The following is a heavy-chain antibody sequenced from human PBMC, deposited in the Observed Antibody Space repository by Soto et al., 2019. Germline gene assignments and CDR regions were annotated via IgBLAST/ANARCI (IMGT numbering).Heavy chain of an antibody. Sequence: GESLKISCKASGYSFSFYWIGWVRQKPGKGLDWMAIMYPDDSDIRYSPSFEAHVTISADKSTSTAFLQWSSLKASDTAMYYCATAYVYDFENSNYYRDAFDIWGQGTLVTVSS. J-gene: IGHJ3*02. CDR1: GYSFSFYW. D-gene: IGHD3-22*01. V-gene: IGHV5-51*01. CDR3: ATAYVYDFENSNYYRDAFDI. CDR2: MYPDDSDI.